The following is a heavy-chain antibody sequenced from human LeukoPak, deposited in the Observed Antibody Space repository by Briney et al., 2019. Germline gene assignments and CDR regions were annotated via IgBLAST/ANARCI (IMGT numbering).Heavy chain of an antibody. D-gene: IGHD3-10*01. J-gene: IGHJ4*02. V-gene: IGHV3-30*01. CDR2: ISNVETNT. Sequence: PGRSLRLSCAASGFTFSNYAMHWVRQAPGKGLEWVAVISNVETNTYYADSAKGRFTISRDNSKNTLYLQLNSLRAEDTSVYYCARDSTYYYASGSSGPHYFDYWGQGTLVTVSS. CDR1: GFTFSNYA. CDR3: ARDSTYYYASGSSGPHYFDY.